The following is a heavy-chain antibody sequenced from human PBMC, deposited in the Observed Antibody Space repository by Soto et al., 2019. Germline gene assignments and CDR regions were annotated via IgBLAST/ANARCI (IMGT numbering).Heavy chain of an antibody. Sequence: VASVKVSCKASGYTFTSYGISWVRQAPGQGLEWMGWISAYNGNTNYAQKLQGRVTMTTDTSTSTAYMELRSLRSDDTAVYYCARAVRYDFWSGPGSYYGMDVWGQGTTVTV. J-gene: IGHJ6*02. CDR3: ARAVRYDFWSGPGSYYGMDV. CDR1: GYTFTSYG. D-gene: IGHD3-3*01. V-gene: IGHV1-18*01. CDR2: ISAYNGNT.